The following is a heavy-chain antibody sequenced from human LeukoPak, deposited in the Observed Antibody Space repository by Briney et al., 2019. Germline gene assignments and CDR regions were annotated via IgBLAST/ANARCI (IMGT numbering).Heavy chain of an antibody. CDR1: GFTFSSYW. V-gene: IGHV3-7*01. Sequence: GGSLRLSCAASGFTFSSYWMSWVRQAPGKGLEWVANIKQDGSEKYYVDSVKGRFTISRDNAKNSLHLQMNSLRAEDTAVYYCARDGAPAAFDIWGQGTMVTVSS. CDR2: IKQDGSEK. J-gene: IGHJ3*02. CDR3: ARDGAPAAFDI. D-gene: IGHD3-16*01.